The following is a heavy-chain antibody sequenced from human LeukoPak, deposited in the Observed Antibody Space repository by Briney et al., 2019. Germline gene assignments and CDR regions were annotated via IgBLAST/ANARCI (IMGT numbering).Heavy chain of an antibody. J-gene: IGHJ6*04. CDR1: GYSISSAYY. Sequence: SETLSLTCTVSGYSISSAYYWGWIRQSPGKGLEWIGSFHYSGSTSYNPSLKSRVTISVDSSKNQFSLRLSSVTAADTAVYYCARVKEERMGVWGKGTTVTVSS. CDR3: ARVKEERMGV. CDR2: FHYSGST. V-gene: IGHV4-38-2*02. D-gene: IGHD1-1*01.